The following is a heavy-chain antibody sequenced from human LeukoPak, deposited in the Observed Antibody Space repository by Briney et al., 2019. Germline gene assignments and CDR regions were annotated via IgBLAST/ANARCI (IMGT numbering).Heavy chain of an antibody. J-gene: IGHJ1*01. CDR2: INGDGSST. CDR1: GFTFSTYW. Sequence: GGSLRLSCAASGFTFSTYWIHWVRQAPGKGLVWVSHINGDGSSTSYADSVKGRFTISRDNAKNKVYLQMNSLRAEDTAVYYCARDARYSFQVWGRGTLVTVSS. D-gene: IGHD4-11*01. V-gene: IGHV3-74*01. CDR3: ARDARYSFQV.